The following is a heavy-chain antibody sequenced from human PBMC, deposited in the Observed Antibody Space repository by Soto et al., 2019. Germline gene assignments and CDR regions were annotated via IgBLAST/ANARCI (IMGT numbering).Heavy chain of an antibody. CDR3: ARDYSGHGMDV. CDR2: INPNSGGA. J-gene: IGHJ6*02. Sequence: ASVKVSCKASGYTFTAYHIHWVRQAPGQGLEWMGWINPNSGGANYAQKFEGRVTMTRDTSISTVYMELSRLGSDDTALYYCARDYSGHGMDVWGQGTTVTVSS. D-gene: IGHD1-26*01. V-gene: IGHV1-2*02. CDR1: GYTFTAYH.